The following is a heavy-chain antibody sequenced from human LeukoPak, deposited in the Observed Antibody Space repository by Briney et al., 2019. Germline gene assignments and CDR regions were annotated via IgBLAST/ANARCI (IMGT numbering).Heavy chain of an antibody. CDR1: GGTFSSYA. D-gene: IGHD2-2*03. CDR3: ARGPLVDIVVVPAAFKV. Sequence: SVKVSCKASGGTFSSYAISWVRQAPGQGLEWMGGIIPIFGTANYAQKFQGRVTITTDESTSTAYMELSSLRSEDTAVYYCARGPLVDIVVVPAAFKVWGQGTLVTVSS. V-gene: IGHV1-69*05. CDR2: IIPIFGTA. J-gene: IGHJ4*02.